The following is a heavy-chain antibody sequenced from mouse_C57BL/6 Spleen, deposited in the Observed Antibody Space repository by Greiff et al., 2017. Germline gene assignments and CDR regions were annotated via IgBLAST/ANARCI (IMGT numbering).Heavy chain of an antibody. CDR3: AREGGSSFYWYFDV. V-gene: IGHV5-16*01. D-gene: IGHD1-1*01. CDR1: GFTFSDYY. CDR2: INYDGSST. J-gene: IGHJ1*03. Sequence: EVMLVESEGGLVQPGSSMKLSCTASGFTFSDYYMAWVRQVPEKGLEWVANINYDGSSTYYLDSSKSRFIISRDNTKNILYLQMSSLKSEDTATYYCAREGGSSFYWYFDVWGTGTTVTVSS.